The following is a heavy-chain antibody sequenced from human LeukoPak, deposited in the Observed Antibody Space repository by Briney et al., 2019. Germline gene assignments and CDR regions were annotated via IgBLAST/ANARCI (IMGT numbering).Heavy chain of an antibody. V-gene: IGHV3-48*04. CDR1: GFTFSSYG. CDR3: ARDSLESPVAGREFVDY. Sequence: TGGSLRLSCAASGFTFSSYGMHWIRQAPGKGLEWVSYISSSGSTIYYADSVKGRFTISRDNAKNSLYLQMNSLRAEDTAVYYCARDSLESPVAGREFVDYWGQGTLVTVSS. J-gene: IGHJ4*02. CDR2: ISSSGSTI. D-gene: IGHD6-19*01.